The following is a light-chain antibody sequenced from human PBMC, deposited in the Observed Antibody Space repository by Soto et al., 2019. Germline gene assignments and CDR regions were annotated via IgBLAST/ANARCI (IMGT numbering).Light chain of an antibody. CDR3: SSFTSRHTYV. J-gene: IGLJ1*01. V-gene: IGLV2-14*01. CDR2: DVR. CDR1: SSDVGAYNY. Sequence: QSALAQPASVSGSPGQSITISCTGTSSDVGAYNYVSWYQQNPGKAPKLLIYDVRYRPSGVSNRFSCSKSGNTAYLIISWLQAEDEADYYCSSFTSRHTYVFGSGTKVTVL.